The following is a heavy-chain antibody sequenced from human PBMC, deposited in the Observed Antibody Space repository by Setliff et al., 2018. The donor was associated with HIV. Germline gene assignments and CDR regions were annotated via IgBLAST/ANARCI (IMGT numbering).Heavy chain of an antibody. V-gene: IGHV1-46*03. D-gene: IGHD6-19*01. CDR2: IYPSGGST. CDR1: GYTFTSYY. J-gene: IGHJ6*03. Sequence: GASVKVSCKASGYTFTSYYMHWVRQAPGQGLEWMGIIYPSGGSTSYAQKFQGRVPMTRDTSTSTVYMELSSLRSEDTAVYYCARDLLSGWYHYYYYMDVWGKGTTVTVSS. CDR3: ARDLLSGWYHYYYYMDV.